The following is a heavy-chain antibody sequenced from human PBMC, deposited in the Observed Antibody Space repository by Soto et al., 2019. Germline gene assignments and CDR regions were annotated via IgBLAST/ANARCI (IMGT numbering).Heavy chain of an antibody. Sequence: ASVKVSCKASGGTFSSYAIGWVREAPGQGLEWMGGIIPIFGTAIYAQKFQGRVTMTEDTSTDTAYMELSSLRSEDTAVYYCATDRVGATPKLDYWGQGTLVTVSS. D-gene: IGHD1-26*01. J-gene: IGHJ4*02. CDR3: ATDRVGATPKLDY. V-gene: IGHV1-69*06. CDR1: GGTFSSYA. CDR2: IIPIFGTA.